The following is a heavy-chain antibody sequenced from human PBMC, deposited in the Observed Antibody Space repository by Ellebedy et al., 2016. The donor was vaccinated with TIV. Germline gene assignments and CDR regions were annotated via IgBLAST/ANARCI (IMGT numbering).Heavy chain of an antibody. J-gene: IGHJ5*02. CDR2: ISSGGT. CDR3: ARGHNWFDL. CDR1: GGSISSGSYY. Sequence: SETLSLXXTVSGGSISSGSYYWSWVGQPAGKGLEWIGRISSGGTSYNPSLRSRVTMSVDTSKNQFSLRLTSVMAADAAVYYCARGHNWFDLWGQGTLVIVSS. V-gene: IGHV4-61*02.